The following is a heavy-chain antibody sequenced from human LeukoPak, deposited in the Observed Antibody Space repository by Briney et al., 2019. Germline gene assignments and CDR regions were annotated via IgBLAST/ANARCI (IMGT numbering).Heavy chain of an antibody. CDR1: GYTFTGYY. CDR3: ARDNSVEDTAWWFDP. V-gene: IGHV1-2*02. CDR2: INPNSGGT. D-gene: IGHD4-23*01. Sequence: ASVKVSCKASGYTFTGYYMHWVRQAPGQGLEWMGWINPNSGGTNSAQKFQGRVTMTRDTSISTAYMDLSRLRSDDTAVYYCARDNSVEDTAWWFDPWGQGTLVTVSS. J-gene: IGHJ5*02.